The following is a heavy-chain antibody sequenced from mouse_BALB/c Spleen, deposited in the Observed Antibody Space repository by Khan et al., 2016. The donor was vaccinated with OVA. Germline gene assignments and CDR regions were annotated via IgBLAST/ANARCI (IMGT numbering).Heavy chain of an antibody. CDR3: TRSGYGSFAY. V-gene: IGHV1S81*02. CDR2: INPSDGDT. J-gene: IGHJ3*01. D-gene: IGHD2-2*01. Sequence: QVQLKQSGAELVKPGASVKLSCKASGYTFTSYYMYWVKQRPGQGLEWIGEINPSDGDTNFNEKFKSKATLTVDKSSNTAYMQLSSLASEDPAVYYCTRSGYGSFAYWGQGTLVTVSA. CDR1: GYTFTSYY.